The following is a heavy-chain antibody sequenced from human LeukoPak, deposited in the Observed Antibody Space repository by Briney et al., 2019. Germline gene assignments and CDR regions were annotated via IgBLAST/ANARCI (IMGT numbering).Heavy chain of an antibody. V-gene: IGHV4-61*02. CDR3: ARVGDRRGWPHGYYYYYMDV. CDR1: GGSISSGSYY. Sequence: PSETLSLTCTVSGGSISSGSYYWSWIRQPAGKGLEWIGRIYTSGSTNYNPSLKSRVTISVDTSKNQFSLKLSSVTAADTAVYYRARVGDRRGWPHGYYYYYMDVWGKGTTVTVSS. D-gene: IGHD6-19*01. J-gene: IGHJ6*03. CDR2: IYTSGST.